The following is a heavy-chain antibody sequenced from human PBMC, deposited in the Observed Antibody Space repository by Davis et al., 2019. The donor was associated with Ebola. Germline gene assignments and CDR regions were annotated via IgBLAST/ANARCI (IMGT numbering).Heavy chain of an antibody. V-gene: IGHV1-8*01. D-gene: IGHD6-13*01. J-gene: IGHJ6*02. Sequence: ASVKVSCKASGYTFTSYDINWVRQATGQGLEWMGWMNPNSGNTGYAQKFQGRVTMTRNTSISTAYMELSSLRSEDTAVYYCARGRSSWLYYGMDVWGQGTTVTVSS. CDR1: GYTFTSYD. CDR3: ARGRSSWLYYGMDV. CDR2: MNPNSGNT.